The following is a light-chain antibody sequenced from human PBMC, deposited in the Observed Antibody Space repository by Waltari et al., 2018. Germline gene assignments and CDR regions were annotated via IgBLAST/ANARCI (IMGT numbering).Light chain of an antibody. Sequence: QSVLTQPPSVSAAPGQKVTLPCSGSSTNIGNSYVSWYQQFPGTAPKLLIYENRKRPSEIPDRFSGSKSGTSATLVITELQTWDEADYYCGAWDSSLSAGGVFGGGTKVTVL. V-gene: IGLV1-51*02. CDR3: GAWDSSLSAGGV. J-gene: IGLJ3*02. CDR2: ENR. CDR1: STNIGNSY.